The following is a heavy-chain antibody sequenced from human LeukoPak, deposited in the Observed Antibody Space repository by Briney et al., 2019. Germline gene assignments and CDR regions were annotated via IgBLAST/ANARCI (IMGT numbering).Heavy chain of an antibody. Sequence: PSETLSLTCAVYGGSFSGYYWSWIRQPPGKGLEWIGEINHSGSTNYNPSLKSRVTISVGTSKNQFSLKLSSVTAADTAVYYCARGVWSGYYFLRGSEYFQHWGQGTLVTVSS. J-gene: IGHJ1*01. CDR1: GGSFSGYY. CDR3: ARGVWSGYYFLRGSEYFQH. V-gene: IGHV4-34*01. D-gene: IGHD3-3*01. CDR2: INHSGST.